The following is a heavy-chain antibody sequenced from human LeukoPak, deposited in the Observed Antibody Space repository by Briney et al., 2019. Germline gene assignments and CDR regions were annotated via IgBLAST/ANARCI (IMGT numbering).Heavy chain of an antibody. Sequence: PSETLSLTCAVEGVSFSGYYWSWVRQPPGKGLEWVGEINHSGRTNYNPSLKSRDTISENTPKHQFSLKLSSVTAADTAVYYCARGRRYCSSTSCYGYWFDYWGQGTLVTVSS. D-gene: IGHD2-2*01. CDR3: ARGRRYCSSTSCYGYWFDY. J-gene: IGHJ4*02. CDR1: GVSFSGYY. V-gene: IGHV4-34*01. CDR2: INHSGRT.